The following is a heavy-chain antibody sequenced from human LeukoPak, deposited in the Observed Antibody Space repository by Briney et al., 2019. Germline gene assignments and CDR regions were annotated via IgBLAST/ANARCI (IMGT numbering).Heavy chain of an antibody. Sequence: GGSLRLSCAASGFTFSSYSMNWVRQAPGKGLEWVSSISSSSSYIYYADSVKGRFTISRDNAKNSLYLQMNSLRAEDTAIYFCARGRDHAFDIWGQGTRVTVSS. V-gene: IGHV3-21*01. CDR2: ISSSSSYI. CDR3: ARGRDHAFDI. CDR1: GFTFSSYS. J-gene: IGHJ3*02.